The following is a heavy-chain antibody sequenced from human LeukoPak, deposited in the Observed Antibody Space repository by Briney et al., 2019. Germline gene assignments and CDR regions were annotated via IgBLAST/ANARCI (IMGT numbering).Heavy chain of an antibody. CDR3: ARPYYSSGWYDWFDP. CDR2: INPSGGST. V-gene: IGHV1-46*01. CDR1: GYIFTSYL. Sequence: GASVKVSCKASGYIFTSYLMHWVRQTPGQGLEWMGLINPSGGSTRYAQKFQGRVTMTRNTSINTAYMELSSLRSEDTAVYYCARPYYSSGWYDWFDPWGQGTLVTVSS. J-gene: IGHJ5*02. D-gene: IGHD6-19*01.